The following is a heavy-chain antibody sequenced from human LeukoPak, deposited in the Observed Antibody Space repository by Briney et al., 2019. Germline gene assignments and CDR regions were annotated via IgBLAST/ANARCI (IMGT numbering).Heavy chain of an antibody. CDR1: GFTFDDYA. V-gene: IGHV3-9*01. D-gene: IGHD3-22*01. J-gene: IGHJ4*02. CDR3: AKDMSSSGYYHGFDY. Sequence: GRSLRLSCAASGFTFDDYAMHWVRQAPGKGLEWVSGISWNSGSIGYADSVKGRFTISRDNAKNSLYLQMNSLRAEDTALYYCAKDMSSSGYYHGFDYWGQGTLVTVSS. CDR2: ISWNSGSI.